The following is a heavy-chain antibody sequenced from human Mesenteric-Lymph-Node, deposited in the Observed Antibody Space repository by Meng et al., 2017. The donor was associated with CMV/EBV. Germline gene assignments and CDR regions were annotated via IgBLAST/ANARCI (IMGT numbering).Heavy chain of an antibody. CDR2: IYSGGSST. V-gene: IGHV3-23*03. CDR1: GFTFRSFA. CDR3: AREGGNSVSS. J-gene: IGHJ4*02. D-gene: IGHD4-23*01. Sequence: LPWSASGFTFRSFALRWVRQAPGKGLEWVSVIYSGGSSTYYADSVKGRFTISRDNSKNTLYLQMNSLRAEDTAVYYCAREGGNSVSSWGQGTLVTVSS.